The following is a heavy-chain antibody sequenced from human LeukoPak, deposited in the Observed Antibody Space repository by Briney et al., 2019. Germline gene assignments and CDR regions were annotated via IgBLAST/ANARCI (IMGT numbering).Heavy chain of an antibody. V-gene: IGHV3-21*01. CDR3: ARDRAQIGYSYGSRDWYFDL. Sequence: GGSLRLSCAASGFTFSSYGMSWVRQAPGKGLEWVSSISSSSSSYIYYADSVKGRFTISRDNAKNSLYLQMNSLRAEDTAVYYCARDRAQIGYSYGSRDWYFDLWGRGTLVTVSS. D-gene: IGHD5-18*01. CDR1: GFTFSSYG. CDR2: ISSSSSSYI. J-gene: IGHJ2*01.